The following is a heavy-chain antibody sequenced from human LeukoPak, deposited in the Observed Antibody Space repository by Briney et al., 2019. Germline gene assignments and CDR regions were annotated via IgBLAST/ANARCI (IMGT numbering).Heavy chain of an antibody. Sequence: LSGGSLRLSCVASGITFSNYAVSWVRQAPEKGLDWVSVISGSAHKIRYADSVKGRFTISRDNSVNIVYLQMNNLRVEDTAVYYCAGRPTGYSSGYIHWGQGTLVTVSS. D-gene: IGHD5-18*01. CDR2: ISGSAHKI. CDR1: GITFSNYA. CDR3: AGRPTGYSSGYIH. J-gene: IGHJ4*02. V-gene: IGHV3-23*01.